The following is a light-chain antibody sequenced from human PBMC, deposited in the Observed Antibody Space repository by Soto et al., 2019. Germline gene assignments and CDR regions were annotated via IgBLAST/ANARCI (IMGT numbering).Light chain of an antibody. CDR1: QSLSGD. J-gene: IGKJ5*01. V-gene: IGKV3-11*01. CDR3: QQRSNWPPVIT. Sequence: DILLTQSPATLSLSPGERATLSCRASQSLSGDLAWYQQKPGQAPRLLIYDASKRATGIPARFSGRGSGTDFTLTISSLEPEDFAVYYCQQRSNWPPVITFGQGTRLEIK. CDR2: DAS.